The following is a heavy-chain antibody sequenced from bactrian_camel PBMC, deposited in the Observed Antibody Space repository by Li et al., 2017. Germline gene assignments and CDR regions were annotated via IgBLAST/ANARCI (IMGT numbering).Heavy chain of an antibody. CDR1: GYTYSSSYC. Sequence: HVQLVESGGGSVQAGGSLRLSCTVSGYTYSSSYCMAWFRQAPGKEREGVAVIRRSGGTTYYVDFVKGRFTVSRDNAKNTIYLQMNSLKPEDTAMYYCAVGVSGGVCYEDADFSYWAQGTQVTVS. J-gene: IGHJ6*01. D-gene: IGHD2*01. CDR3: AVGVSGGVCYEDADFSY. V-gene: IGHV3-3*01. CDR2: IRRSGGTT.